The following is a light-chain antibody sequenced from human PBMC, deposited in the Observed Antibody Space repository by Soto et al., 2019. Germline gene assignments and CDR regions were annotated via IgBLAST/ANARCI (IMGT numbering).Light chain of an antibody. V-gene: IGKV1-33*01. CDR2: DAS. J-gene: IGKJ4*01. CDR1: QDISNY. Sequence: DIHMTQSPSSLSAAVGDRVTITCQASQDISNYLNWYQQKTGKAPKLLIYDASNLETGVPSRFSGSGSGTDFTFTISSLQPEDIATYYCQQYDNLLLTFGGGTKVDIK. CDR3: QQYDNLLLT.